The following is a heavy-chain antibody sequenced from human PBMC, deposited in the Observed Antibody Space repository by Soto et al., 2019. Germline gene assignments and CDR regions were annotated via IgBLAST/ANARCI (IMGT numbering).Heavy chain of an antibody. D-gene: IGHD1-26*01. CDR1: GFTFSSYG. V-gene: IGHV3-30*18. CDR3: AKDGSGSYFLNY. CDR2: ISYDGSNK. J-gene: IGHJ4*02. Sequence: QVQLVESGGGVVQPGRSLRLSCAASGFTFSSYGMHWVRQAPGKGLEWVAVISYDGSNKYYADSVKGRFTISRDNSKNTLYLQMNSLRAEDTAVYYCAKDGSGSYFLNYWGQGTLVTVSS.